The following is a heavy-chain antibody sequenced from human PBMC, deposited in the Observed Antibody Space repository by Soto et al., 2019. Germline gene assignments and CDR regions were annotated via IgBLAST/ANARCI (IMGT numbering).Heavy chain of an antibody. CDR2: ISDSGNST. J-gene: IGHJ4*02. D-gene: IGHD4-17*01. Sequence: VHLVESGGGVVKPAGSLRLSCAASGFTFSSYAMSWVRQAPGKGLEWVSTISDSGNSTYSADSVKGRFTISRDNSKNTLYLQMNSLRAEDTAVYYCARDRYGDPLWGQDDFDYWGQGTLVTVSS. CDR1: GFTFSSYA. V-gene: IGHV3-23*04. CDR3: ARDRYGDPLWGQDDFDY.